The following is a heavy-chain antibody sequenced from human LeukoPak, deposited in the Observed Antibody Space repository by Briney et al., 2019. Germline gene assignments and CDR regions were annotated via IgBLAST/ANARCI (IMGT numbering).Heavy chain of an antibody. J-gene: IGHJ4*02. CDR1: GFSFSTYG. D-gene: IGHD1-26*01. Sequence: GGSLRLSCAGSGFSFSTYGLHWVRQAPGKGLEYVSGISSNGGYIYYSNSVKGRFTISRDNSKNTVYLQMGSLRAEDMAVYYCARGRKSGTYKYYFDYWGQGTLVTVSS. V-gene: IGHV3-64*01. CDR2: ISSNGGYI. CDR3: ARGRKSGTYKYYFDY.